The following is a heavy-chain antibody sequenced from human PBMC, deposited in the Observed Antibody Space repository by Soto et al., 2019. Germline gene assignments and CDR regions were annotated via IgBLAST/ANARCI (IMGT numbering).Heavy chain of an antibody. J-gene: IGHJ6*02. CDR2: ITTYNGNT. CDR1: RYIFTNYG. V-gene: IGHV1-18*01. Sequence: QVQLVQSGVEVREPGASVKVSCKAVRYIFTNYGVSWVRQAPRQGLEWMGWITTYNGNTEYAQKFQGRVTMTTDASTSTAYMELGSLGSDDTAIYYCARALTGYGMDVWGQGTTVTVSS. CDR3: ARALTGYGMDV.